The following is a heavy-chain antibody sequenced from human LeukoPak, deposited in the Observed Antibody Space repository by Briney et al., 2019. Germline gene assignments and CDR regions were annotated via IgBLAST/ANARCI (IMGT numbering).Heavy chain of an antibody. J-gene: IGHJ4*02. CDR1: GGSISSYY. CDR3: ARILPYSSSPGGY. CDR2: IYYSGST. V-gene: IGHV4-59*12. Sequence: SSETLSLTCTVSGGSISSYYWSWIRQPPGKGLEWIGYIYYSGSTNYNPSLKSRVTISVDTSKNQFSLKLSSVTAADTAVYYCARILPYSSSPGGYWGQGTLVTVSS. D-gene: IGHD6-6*01.